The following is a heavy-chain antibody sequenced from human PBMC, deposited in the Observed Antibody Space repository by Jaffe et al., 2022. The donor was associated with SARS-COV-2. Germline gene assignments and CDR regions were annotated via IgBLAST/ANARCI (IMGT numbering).Heavy chain of an antibody. CDR3: ARGGRDSTTPRRLIFDY. CDR1: GYTFTSYA. Sequence: QVQLVQSGAEVKKPGASVKVSCKASGYTFTSYAMHWVRQAPGQRLEWMGWINAGNGNTKYSQKFQGRVTITRDTSASTAYMELSSLRSEDTAVYYCARGGRDSTTPRRLIFDYWGQGTLVTVSS. V-gene: IGHV1-3*01. J-gene: IGHJ4*02. CDR2: INAGNGNT. D-gene: IGHD2-2*01.